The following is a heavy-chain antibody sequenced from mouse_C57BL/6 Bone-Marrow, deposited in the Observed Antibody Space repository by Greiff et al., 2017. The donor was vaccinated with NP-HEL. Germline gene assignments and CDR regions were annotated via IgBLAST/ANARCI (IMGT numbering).Heavy chain of an antibody. Sequence: QVQLKQSGAELMKPGASVKLSCKATGYTFTGYWIEWVKQRPGHGLEWIGEILPGSGSTNYNEKFKGKATFTADTSSNTAYMQLSSLTTEDSAIYYCARKGLWLRQGYYFDYWGQGTTLTVSS. CDR3: ARKGLWLRQGYYFDY. CDR1: GYTFTGYW. J-gene: IGHJ2*01. V-gene: IGHV1-9*01. D-gene: IGHD2-2*01. CDR2: ILPGSGST.